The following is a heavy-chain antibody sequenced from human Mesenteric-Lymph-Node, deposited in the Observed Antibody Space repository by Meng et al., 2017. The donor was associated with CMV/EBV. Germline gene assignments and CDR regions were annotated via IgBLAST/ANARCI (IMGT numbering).Heavy chain of an antibody. CDR2: IYPGDSDT. V-gene: IGHV5-51*01. CDR1: GYTFTSYW. D-gene: IGHD3-22*01. CDR3: ARSPPGSHYDSSGYGAFDI. Sequence: GESLKISCQGSGYTFTSYWIGWVRQMPGKGLEWMGIIYPGDSDTRYSPSFQGQVTISADKSISTAYLQWSSLKASDTAMYYCARSPPGSHYDSSGYGAFDIWGQGTMVTVSS. J-gene: IGHJ3*02.